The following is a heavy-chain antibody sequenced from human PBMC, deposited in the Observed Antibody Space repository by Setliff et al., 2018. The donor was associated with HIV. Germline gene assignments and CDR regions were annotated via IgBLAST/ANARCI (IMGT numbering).Heavy chain of an antibody. J-gene: IGHJ6*04. V-gene: IGHV3-15*01. CDR3: GTGSQSSGYRTSFLDV. CDR2: IKSKTDGETT. D-gene: IGHD3-22*01. CDR1: GFTFSNAW. Sequence: GGSLRLSCAASGFTFSNAWMSWVRQAPGKGLEWVGRIKSKTDGETTDYAAPVRGRFTISRDDSKNTLYPQMGSLKTEDTAVYYCGTGSQSSGYRTSFLDVWGKGTTVTVSS.